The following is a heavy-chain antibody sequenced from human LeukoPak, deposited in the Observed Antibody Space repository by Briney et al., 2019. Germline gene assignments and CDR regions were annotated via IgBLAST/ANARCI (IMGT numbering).Heavy chain of an antibody. J-gene: IGHJ2*01. V-gene: IGHV4-59*01. Sequence: SETLSLTCTVSGGSISSYYWSWIRQPPGKGLEWIGYIYYSGSTNYNPSLKSRVTISVDTSKNQFSLKLSSVTAADTAVYYCARRGDYWYFDLWGRGTLVTVSS. CDR3: ARRGDYWYFDL. D-gene: IGHD2-21*01. CDR2: IYYSGST. CDR1: GGSISSYY.